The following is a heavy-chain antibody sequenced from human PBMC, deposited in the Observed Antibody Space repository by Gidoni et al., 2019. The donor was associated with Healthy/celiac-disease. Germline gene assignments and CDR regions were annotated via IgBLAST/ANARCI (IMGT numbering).Heavy chain of an antibody. V-gene: IGHV1-69*09. Sequence: QVQLVQSGAEVKKPGSSVKVSCKASGGTFSSYAISWMRQAPGQGLEWMGRIIPILGIANYAQKFQGRVTITADKSTSTAYMELSSLRSEDTAVYYCARDHRVVAAAYYFDYWGQGTLVTVSS. J-gene: IGHJ4*02. CDR2: IIPILGIA. D-gene: IGHD2-15*01. CDR1: GGTFSSYA. CDR3: ARDHRVVAAAYYFDY.